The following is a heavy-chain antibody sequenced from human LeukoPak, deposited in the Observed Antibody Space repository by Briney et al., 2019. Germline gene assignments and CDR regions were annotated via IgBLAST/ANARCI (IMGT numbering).Heavy chain of an antibody. CDR1: GFTFNNYG. CDR3: AKDSAFYYIDV. Sequence: GGSLRLSCAASGFTFNNYGMHWVGQAPGKGLEGVAFIRYNGNNQYYADSVKGRFTISRDNYKKKMYMQMNSLKGDDTAVYYCAKDSAFYYIDVWGKGTTVIISS. V-gene: IGHV3-30*02. D-gene: IGHD3-10*01. CDR2: IRYNGNNQ. J-gene: IGHJ6*03.